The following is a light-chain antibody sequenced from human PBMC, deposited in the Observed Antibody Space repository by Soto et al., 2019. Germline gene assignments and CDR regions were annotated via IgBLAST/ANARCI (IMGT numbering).Light chain of an antibody. CDR2: AAS. CDR3: QQAISFPIT. V-gene: IGKV1-12*01. CDR1: QGISTY. Sequence: DIQMTQSPSSVSASIGDRASITCRASQGISTYLGWYQQKPGKAPKLLIYAASSLQTGVPSRFSGSGSGTDFTLTISSLQPEDFGTYYCQQAISFPITFGQGTRLEIK. J-gene: IGKJ5*01.